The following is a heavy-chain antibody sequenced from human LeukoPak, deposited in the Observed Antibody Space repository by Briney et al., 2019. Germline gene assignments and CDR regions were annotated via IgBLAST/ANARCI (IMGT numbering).Heavy chain of an antibody. J-gene: IGHJ6*03. CDR1: GFTFSTYA. CDR2: LNPGSSVI. Sequence: GGSLRLSCAASGFTFSTYAMTWVRQAPGKGLEWLSYLNPGSSVIYYAASVRGRFTISRDNAKNSLYLQMNSLRADDTAVYYCARQRLRGYPYYSYFPMDVWGKGTTVTVSS. V-gene: IGHV3-48*04. D-gene: IGHD1-1*01. CDR3: ARQRLRGYPYYSYFPMDV.